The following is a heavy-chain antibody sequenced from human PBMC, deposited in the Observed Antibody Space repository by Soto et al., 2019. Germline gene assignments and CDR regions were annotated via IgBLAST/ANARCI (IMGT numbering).Heavy chain of an antibody. V-gene: IGHV4-39*01. D-gene: IGHD3-10*01. CDR2: TYYSGST. Sequence: SETLSLTCTVSGGSISSSSYYWGWIRQPPGKGLEWIGSTYYSGSTYYNPSLKSRVTISVDTSKNQFSLKLSSVTPEDTAVYYCARVQHPAYFDYWGQGTPVT. CDR1: GGSISSSSYY. J-gene: IGHJ4*02. CDR3: ARVQHPAYFDY.